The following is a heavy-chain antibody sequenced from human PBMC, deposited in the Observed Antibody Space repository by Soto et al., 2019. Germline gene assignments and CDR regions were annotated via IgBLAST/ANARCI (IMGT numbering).Heavy chain of an antibody. CDR3: ARNYGYEAFDI. Sequence: QVQLQDSGPGLVKPSQTLSLTCTVSGGSINRGGCYWSWVRQHPGKGLEWIGYIYYSGSAYYNPSLKSRVTTSVDTSKNQFSLKLTSVTAADTAVYFCARNYGYEAFDIWCQGTMVSVPS. D-gene: IGHD3-16*01. J-gene: IGHJ3*02. CDR2: IYYSGSA. V-gene: IGHV4-31*03. CDR1: GGSINRGGCY.